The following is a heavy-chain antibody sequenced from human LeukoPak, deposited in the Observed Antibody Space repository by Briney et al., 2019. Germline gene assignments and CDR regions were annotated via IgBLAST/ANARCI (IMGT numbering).Heavy chain of an antibody. Sequence: SQTLSLTCTVSGGSISSGSYYWSWVRQPAGKGLEWIGRIYTSGSTNYNPSLKSRVTISVDTSKNQFSLKLSSVTAADTAVYYCASTYSGSYYYYFDYWGQGTLGTVSS. V-gene: IGHV4-61*02. CDR2: IYTSGST. CDR1: GGSISSGSYY. D-gene: IGHD1-26*01. J-gene: IGHJ4*02. CDR3: ASTYSGSYYYYFDY.